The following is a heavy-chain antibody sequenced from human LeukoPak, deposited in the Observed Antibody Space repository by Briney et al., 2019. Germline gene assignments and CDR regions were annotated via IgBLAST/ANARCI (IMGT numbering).Heavy chain of an antibody. D-gene: IGHD1-1*01. Sequence: GGSLRLSCAASEFTFSSHWMSWVRQAPGKGLEWVANIKDDGSEKYYVDSVKGRFTISRDNANNSLYLQMNSLGAEDTAVYYCATYVNWVAGDVYGQGTTVSVSS. CDR3: ATYVNWVAGDV. J-gene: IGHJ6*02. CDR2: IKDDGSEK. CDR1: EFTFSSHW. V-gene: IGHV3-7*01.